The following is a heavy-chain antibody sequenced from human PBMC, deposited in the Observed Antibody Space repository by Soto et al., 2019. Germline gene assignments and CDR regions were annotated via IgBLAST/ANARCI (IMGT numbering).Heavy chain of an antibody. Sequence: SETLSLTCTVSGGSISSYYWSWIRQPAGKGLEWIGRIYTSGSTNYNPSLKSRVTMSVDTSKNQSSLKLSSVTAADTAVYYCARATNWEWELGGYYYYYGMDVWGQGTTVTVSS. CDR2: IYTSGST. CDR1: GGSISSYY. D-gene: IGHD1-26*01. J-gene: IGHJ6*02. V-gene: IGHV4-4*07. CDR3: ARATNWEWELGGYYYYYGMDV.